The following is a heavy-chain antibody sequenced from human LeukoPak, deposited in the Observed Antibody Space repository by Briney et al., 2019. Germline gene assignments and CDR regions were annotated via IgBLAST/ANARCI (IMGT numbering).Heavy chain of an antibody. V-gene: IGHV4-59*06. CDR2: IYYSGST. Sequence: SETLSLTCTVSGGSISSYYWSWIRQPPGKGLEWIGYIYYSGSTHYNPSLKSRVTISVDTSKNQFSLKLSSVTAADTAVYYCARDMTDWWFDPWGQGTLVTVSS. CDR1: GGSISSYY. D-gene: IGHD3-9*01. CDR3: ARDMTDWWFDP. J-gene: IGHJ5*02.